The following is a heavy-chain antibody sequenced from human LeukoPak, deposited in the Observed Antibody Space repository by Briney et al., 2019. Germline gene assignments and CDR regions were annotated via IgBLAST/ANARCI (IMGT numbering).Heavy chain of an antibody. J-gene: IGHJ4*02. CDR2: ISYDGSNK. V-gene: IGHV3-30*18. D-gene: IGHD3-22*01. CDR3: AKDENYYDSSGYYYFDY. Sequence: GGSLRLSCVGSGFTFSRYWLNWVRQAPGKGLEWVAVISYDGSNKYYADSVKGRFTISRDNSKNTLYLQMNSLRAEDTAVYYCAKDENYYDSSGYYYFDYWDQGTLVTVSS. CDR1: GFTFSRYW.